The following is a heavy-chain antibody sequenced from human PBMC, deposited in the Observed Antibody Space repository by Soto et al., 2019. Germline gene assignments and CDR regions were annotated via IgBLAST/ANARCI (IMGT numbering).Heavy chain of an antibody. D-gene: IGHD3-10*01. CDR3: ARGDSLGSGYYYGMDV. Sequence: QVQLQESGPGLVKPSETLSLTCTVSGGSISSYYWSWIRQPPGKGLEWIGYIYYSGSTNYNPSLKSRVTISVDTSKNQFSLKLSSVTAADTAVYYCARGDSLGSGYYYGMDVWGQGTTVTVSS. J-gene: IGHJ6*02. CDR2: IYYSGST. V-gene: IGHV4-59*01. CDR1: GGSISSYY.